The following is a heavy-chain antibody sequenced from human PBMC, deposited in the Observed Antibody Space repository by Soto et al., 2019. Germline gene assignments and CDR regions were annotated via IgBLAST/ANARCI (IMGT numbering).Heavy chain of an antibody. CDR2: ISYDGSNK. CDR1: GFTFSSYA. CDR3: ARDSIVLMVYATFPFFNWFDP. Sequence: GGSLRLSCAASGFTFSSYAMHWVRQAPGKGLEWVAVISYDGSNKYYADSVKGRFTISRDNSKNTLYLQMNSLRAEDTAVYYCARDSIVLMVYATFPFFNWFDPWGQGTLVTVSS. D-gene: IGHD2-8*01. V-gene: IGHV3-30-3*01. J-gene: IGHJ5*02.